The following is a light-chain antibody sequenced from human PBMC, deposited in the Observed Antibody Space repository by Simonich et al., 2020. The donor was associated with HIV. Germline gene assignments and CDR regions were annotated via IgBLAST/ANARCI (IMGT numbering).Light chain of an antibody. CDR2: WAS. CDR1: QSVLYSSNNKNY. CDR3: QQRSNWIT. Sequence: DIVMTQSPDSLAVSLGERATINCKSSQSVLYSSNNKNYLVWYQQKPGQPPKLLIYWASTRESGVPDRFSGSGSGTDFTLTITSLESEDFAVYYCQQRSNWITFGQGTRLEIK. J-gene: IGKJ5*01. V-gene: IGKV4-1*01.